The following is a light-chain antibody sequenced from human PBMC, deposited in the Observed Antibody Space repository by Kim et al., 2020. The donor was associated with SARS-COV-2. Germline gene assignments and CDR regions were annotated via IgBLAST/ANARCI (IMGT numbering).Light chain of an antibody. Sequence: EIVLTQSPATLSLSPGESATLSCRTSQSVSSYLVWYQQKPGQAPRLLIYDASNRATGIPARFSGSGSGTDFTLTISSLEPEDFAVYYCQQRSKWPLTFGGGTKVDIK. J-gene: IGKJ4*01. CDR2: DAS. CDR3: QQRSKWPLT. CDR1: QSVSSY. V-gene: IGKV3-11*01.